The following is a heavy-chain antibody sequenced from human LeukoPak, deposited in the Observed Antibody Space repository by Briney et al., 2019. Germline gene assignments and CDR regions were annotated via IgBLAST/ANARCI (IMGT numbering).Heavy chain of an antibody. CDR1: GYTFTGYY. CDR2: INPNSGGT. V-gene: IGHV1-2*06. Sequence: GASVKVSCKASGYTFTGYYMHWVRQAPGQGLEWMGRINPNSGGTNYAQKFQGSVTLTRDTSISTAYMELSRLRSDDTAVYYCARGRRYYDSSGRNLFDYWGQGTLVTVSS. J-gene: IGHJ4*02. CDR3: ARGRRYYDSSGRNLFDY. D-gene: IGHD3-22*01.